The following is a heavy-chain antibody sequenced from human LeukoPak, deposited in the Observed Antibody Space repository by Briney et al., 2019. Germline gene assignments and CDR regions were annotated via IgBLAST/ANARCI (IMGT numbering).Heavy chain of an antibody. J-gene: IGHJ4*02. CDR2: ISYDGSNK. Sequence: GGSLRLSCAASGFTFSSYGMHWVRQAPGKGLEWVAVISYDGSNKCYADSVKGRFTISRDNFKNTLYLQMNSLRAEDTAVYYCARSGSYPWGTSDYWGQGTLVTVSS. CDR3: ARSGSYPWGTSDY. D-gene: IGHD1-26*01. V-gene: IGHV3-30*03. CDR1: GFTFSSYG.